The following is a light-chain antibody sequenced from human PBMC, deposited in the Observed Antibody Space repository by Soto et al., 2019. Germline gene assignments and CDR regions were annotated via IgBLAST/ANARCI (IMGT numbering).Light chain of an antibody. CDR3: QQSYSNTIT. CDR1: QSISSY. V-gene: IGKV1-39*01. Sequence: DIQMTQSPSSLSGSVGDRVTITCGASQSISSYLNWYQQKPGKAPKLLIYAASSLQSGVPSRLSGSGSGTDLTITISSMKNEDFETYYCQQSYSNTITFGQGTRLEIK. J-gene: IGKJ5*01. CDR2: AAS.